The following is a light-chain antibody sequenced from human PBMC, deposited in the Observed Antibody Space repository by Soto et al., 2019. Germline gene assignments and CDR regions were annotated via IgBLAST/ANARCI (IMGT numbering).Light chain of an antibody. Sequence: DIQLTQSPSFLSASVGDRVTITCRASQGISSYLAWYQQKPGKAPNLLIYTASTLQSGVPSRFSGSGSGTELTLTISSLQPEDFATYYCQHLNSYPLTFGGGTKVEIK. J-gene: IGKJ4*01. CDR3: QHLNSYPLT. V-gene: IGKV1-9*01. CDR2: TAS. CDR1: QGISSY.